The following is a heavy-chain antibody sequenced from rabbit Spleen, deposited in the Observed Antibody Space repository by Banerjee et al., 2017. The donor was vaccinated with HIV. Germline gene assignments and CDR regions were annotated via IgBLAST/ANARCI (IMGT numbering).Heavy chain of an antibody. D-gene: IGHD1-1*01. J-gene: IGHJ4*01. V-gene: IGHV1S40*01. CDR3: ARDLVAVIGWNFNL. CDR1: GFDFRRYY. CDR2: INIVTGKD. Sequence: QSLEESGGGLVQPGGSLTLSCKASGFDFRRYYLSWVRQAPGKGLEWIACINIVTGKDVYATWAKGRFIMSRTSSTTVTLQMTSLTAADTATYFCARDLVAVIGWNFNLWGPGTLVTVS.